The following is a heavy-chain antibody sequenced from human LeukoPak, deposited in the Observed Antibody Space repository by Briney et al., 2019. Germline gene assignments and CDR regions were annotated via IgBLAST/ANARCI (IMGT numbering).Heavy chain of an antibody. CDR2: IYYSGST. CDR3: ARIAMVAATQWFDP. V-gene: IGHV4-59*08. J-gene: IGHJ5*02. Sequence: SETLSLTCTVSGGSISSYYWSWIRQPPGKGLAWGGYIYYSGSTNYNPSLKSRVTIPVDTSKNQFSLKLSSVTAADTAVYYCARIAMVAATQWFDPWGQGTLVTVSS. CDR1: GGSISSYY. D-gene: IGHD2-15*01.